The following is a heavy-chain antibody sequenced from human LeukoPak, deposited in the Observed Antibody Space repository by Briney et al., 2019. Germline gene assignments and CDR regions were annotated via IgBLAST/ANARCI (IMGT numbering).Heavy chain of an antibody. J-gene: IGHJ4*02. CDR2: IGSSGSTI. V-gene: IGHV3-48*03. CDR1: GFTFSSE. CDR3: ARHRGIHCSGGSCYIDY. D-gene: IGHD2-15*01. Sequence: GGSLRLSCAASGFTFSSEMNWVRQAPGKGLEWVSYIGSSGSTIYYADSVKGRFTISRDNAKNTLYLQMNSLRAEDTAMYYCARHRGIHCSGGSCYIDYWGQGTLVTVSS.